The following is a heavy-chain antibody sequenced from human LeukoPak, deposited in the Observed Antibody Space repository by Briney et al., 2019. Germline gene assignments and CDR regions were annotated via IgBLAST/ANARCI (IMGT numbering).Heavy chain of an antibody. V-gene: IGHV4-59*12. CDR3: ARGPRLLWFGAGYYYMDV. CDR2: IYYSGST. D-gene: IGHD3-10*01. J-gene: IGHJ6*03. Sequence: SETLSLTCTVSGGSISSYYWSWIRQPPGKGLEWIGYIYYSGSTNYNPSLKSRVTISVDASKNQFSLKLSSVTAADTAVYYCARGPRLLWFGAGYYYMDVWGKGTTVTVSS. CDR1: GGSISSYY.